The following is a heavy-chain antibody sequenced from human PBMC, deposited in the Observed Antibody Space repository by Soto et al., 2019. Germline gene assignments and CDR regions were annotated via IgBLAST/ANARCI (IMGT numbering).Heavy chain of an antibody. J-gene: IGHJ6*02. D-gene: IGHD3-16*01. CDR3: VKDMAPGGADV. V-gene: IGHV3-9*02. Sequence: ESVGGSVQPGRALRLSCAVSGTTSTDYGMHWVRQAPGKGLEWVSGVLGDNGQIGYADSVKGRFTSSRDNARHFLYLQMNSLTVEDTALYYCVKDMAPGGADVWGQGTAVTVSS. CDR2: VLGDNGQI. CDR1: GTTSTDYG.